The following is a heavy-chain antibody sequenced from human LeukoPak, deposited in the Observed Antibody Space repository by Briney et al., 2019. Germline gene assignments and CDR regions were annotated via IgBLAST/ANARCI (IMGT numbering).Heavy chain of an antibody. Sequence: GGSLRLSCAASGFSFSSDSMNWVRQAPGKGLEWVSSISSSSSYIYYADSVKGRFTISRDNAKNSLYLQMNSLRAEDTAVYYCAILGGDCSGGSCYGDYYYYMDVWGKGTTVTVSS. CDR1: GFSFSSDS. CDR2: ISSSSSYI. D-gene: IGHD2-15*01. CDR3: AILGGDCSGGSCYGDYYYYMDV. V-gene: IGHV3-21*01. J-gene: IGHJ6*03.